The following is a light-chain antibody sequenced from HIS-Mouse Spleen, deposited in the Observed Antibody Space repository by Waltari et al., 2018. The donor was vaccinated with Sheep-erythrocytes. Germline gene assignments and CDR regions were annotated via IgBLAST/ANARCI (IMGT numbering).Light chain of an antibody. V-gene: IGLV2-8*01. CDR1: CRDVGGYNH. J-gene: IGLJ1*01. CDR2: QVS. CDR3: SSYAGSNNYV. Sequence: QSALTQPPSASGSPGQPVTISFTGTCRDVGGYNHVTRYHQRPGKAPNLMISQVSKRPSGVPDRFSGSKSGNTASLTVSGLQAEDEADYYCSSYAGSNNYVFGTGTKITVL.